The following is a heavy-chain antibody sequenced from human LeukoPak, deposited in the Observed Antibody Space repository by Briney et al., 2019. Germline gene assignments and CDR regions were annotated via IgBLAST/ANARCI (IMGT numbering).Heavy chain of an antibody. D-gene: IGHD3-10*01. CDR1: GFTFSSYA. V-gene: IGHV3-9*01. J-gene: IGHJ4*02. CDR3: AKADLSRIWFGELLIDY. Sequence: GGSLRLSCAASGFTFSSYAMSWVRQAPGKGLEWVSGISWNSGSIGYADSVKGRFTISRDNAKNSLYLQMDSLRAEDTALYYCAKADLSRIWFGELLIDYWGQGTLVTVSS. CDR2: ISWNSGSI.